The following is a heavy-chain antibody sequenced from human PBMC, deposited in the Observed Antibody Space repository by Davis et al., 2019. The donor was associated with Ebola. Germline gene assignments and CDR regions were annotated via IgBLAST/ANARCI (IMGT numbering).Heavy chain of an antibody. V-gene: IGHV4-39*01. CDR3: ARREGTVVTPFDY. D-gene: IGHD4-23*01. CDR2: IYYSGST. Sequence: PSETLSLTCTVSGGSISSSSYYWGWIRQPPGKGLEWIGSIYYSGSTYYNPSLKSRVTISVDTSKNQFSLKLSSVTAADTAVYYCARREGTVVTPFDYWGQGTLVTVSS. CDR1: GGSISSSSYY. J-gene: IGHJ4*02.